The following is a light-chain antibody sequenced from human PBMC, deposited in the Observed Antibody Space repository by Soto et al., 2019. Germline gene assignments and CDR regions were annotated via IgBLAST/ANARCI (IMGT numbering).Light chain of an antibody. J-gene: IGKJ5*01. CDR2: DAP. Sequence: IVLTQSPANMSLSPGEIATLSCRATRSVSSYLAWYHQKPAQAPRLLIYDAPNRATGIPARLSGSASGTDFGLTISSLEPEDFAIYYCQQRGNCPAITFGRGTRLVIK. V-gene: IGKV3-11*01. CDR3: QQRGNCPAIT. CDR1: RSVSSY.